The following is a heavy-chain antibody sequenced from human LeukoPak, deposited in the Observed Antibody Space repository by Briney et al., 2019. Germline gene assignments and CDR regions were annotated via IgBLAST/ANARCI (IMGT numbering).Heavy chain of an antibody. V-gene: IGHV3-64D*06. CDR3: VKDSSSGSYFDY. D-gene: IGHD3-10*01. Sequence: PGGSLRLSCAASGFIFSSYAMSWVRQAPGKGLEWVSAISSNGGSTYYADSVKGRFTISRDNSRNTLHLQMSSLRVEDTAVYYCVKDSSSGSYFDYWGQGTLVTVSS. CDR1: GFIFSSYA. CDR2: ISSNGGST. J-gene: IGHJ4*02.